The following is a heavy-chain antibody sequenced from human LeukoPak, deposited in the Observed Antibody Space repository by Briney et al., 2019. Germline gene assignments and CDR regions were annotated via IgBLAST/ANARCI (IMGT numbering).Heavy chain of an antibody. CDR1: GFTFSDYY. CDR2: ISSSGSTI. D-gene: IGHD3-3*01. J-gene: IGHJ4*02. CDR3: AKDRGLWSGYYAEDY. Sequence: GGSLRLSCAASGFTFSDYYMSWIRQAPGKGLEWVSYISSSGSTIYYADSVKGRFTISRDNSKGTLYLQMNSLRAEDTAVYYCAKDRGLWSGYYAEDYWGQGTLVTVSS. V-gene: IGHV3-11*04.